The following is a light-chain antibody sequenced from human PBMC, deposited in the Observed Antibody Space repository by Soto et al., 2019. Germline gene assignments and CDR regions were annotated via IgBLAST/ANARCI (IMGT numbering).Light chain of an antibody. Sequence: DIQMTQSPSTLRSSLGDRVTITCRASQSISNWLAWYQQKPGTAPKLLIYHASTLESGVPSRFSGSGSGTEFTLTLSRXQPDDFATDXCQQYMXYSFRQGTKVDIK. CDR2: HAS. V-gene: IGKV1-5*01. CDR1: QSISNW. J-gene: IGKJ1*01. CDR3: QQYMXYS.